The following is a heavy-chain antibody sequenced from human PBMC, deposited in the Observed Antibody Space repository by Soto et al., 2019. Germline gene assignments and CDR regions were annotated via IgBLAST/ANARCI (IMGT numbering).Heavy chain of an antibody. CDR1: GFTFGTFA. V-gene: IGHV3-23*01. CDR2: ISGTGGFP. D-gene: IGHD3-10*01. CDR3: AKDSVPGPGPYNGAYYSPLVS. J-gene: IGHJ4*01. Sequence: GGSLRLSCAASGFTFGTFAMSWVRQAPGKALEWVSAISGTGGFPYYADSVKGRFTVSRDNSRSTLYLHMNSLTAEDTAMYYCAKDSVPGPGPYNGAYYSPLVSWGHGTPVTVSS.